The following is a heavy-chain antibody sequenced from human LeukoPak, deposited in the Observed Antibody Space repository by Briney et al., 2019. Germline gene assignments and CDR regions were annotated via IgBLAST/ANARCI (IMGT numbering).Heavy chain of an antibody. CDR3: VRRRTGGSSKFPWDY. CDR1: GFAFSSYA. CDR2: ISGIVGST. Sequence: GGSLRLSCAASGFAFSSYAISWVHQAPGKGLEWVSDISGIVGSTYYGDSVKGRFTSSRDNSMKTMYLQMNSLRAEDTAVYYCVRRRTGGSSKFPWDYWGQGTLVTVSS. D-gene: IGHD1-26*01. J-gene: IGHJ4*02. V-gene: IGHV3-23*01.